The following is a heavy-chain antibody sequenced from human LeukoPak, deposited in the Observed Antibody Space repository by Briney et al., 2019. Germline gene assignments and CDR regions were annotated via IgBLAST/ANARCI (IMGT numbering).Heavy chain of an antibody. CDR1: GFTFSDYY. Sequence: GGSLRLSCAASGFTFSDYYMSWIRQAPGKGLEWVSYISSSSSYTNYADSVKGRFTISRDNAKNSLYLQMNSLRAEDTAVYYCARVIKTYDSSGYYYEGYFDYWGQGTLVTVSS. D-gene: IGHD3-22*01. CDR2: ISSSSSYT. V-gene: IGHV3-11*05. J-gene: IGHJ4*02. CDR3: ARVIKTYDSSGYYYEGYFDY.